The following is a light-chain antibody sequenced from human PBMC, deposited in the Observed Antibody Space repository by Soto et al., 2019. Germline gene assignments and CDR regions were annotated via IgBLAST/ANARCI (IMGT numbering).Light chain of an antibody. CDR3: QQYDDLPIT. Sequence: IQVTHSPSALSSSVGGTVTITFQASQDISHYLNWYQQKPGKALKLLIYDASNLHPGVPSRFRGSGSGTEFSFNITSLQPEDVATYYCQQYDDLPITFGQGTRLEIK. V-gene: IGKV1-33*01. CDR2: DAS. J-gene: IGKJ5*01. CDR1: QDISHY.